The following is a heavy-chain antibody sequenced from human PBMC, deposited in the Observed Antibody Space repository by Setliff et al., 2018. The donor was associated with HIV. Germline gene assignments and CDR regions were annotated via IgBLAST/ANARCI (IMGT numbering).Heavy chain of an antibody. Sequence: GGSLRLSCTSSGFTFSNYAMSWVRQAPGKGLEWVSAISGSGSSAYYADSVKGQLTISRDNSKNTLYLQMNSLRAEDTASYYCARVQNHYDGTVYYIQCPDYWGQGTLVTVSS. CDR3: ARVQNHYDGTVYYIQCPDY. V-gene: IGHV3-23*01. J-gene: IGHJ4*02. D-gene: IGHD3-22*01. CDR2: ISGSGSSA. CDR1: GFTFSNYA.